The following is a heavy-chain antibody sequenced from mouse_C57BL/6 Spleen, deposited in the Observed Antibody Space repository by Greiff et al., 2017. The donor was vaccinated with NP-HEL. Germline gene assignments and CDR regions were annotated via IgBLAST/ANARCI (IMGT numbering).Heavy chain of an antibody. V-gene: IGHV14-2*01. D-gene: IGHD1-1*01. J-gene: IGHJ1*01. CDR1: GFNIKDYY. CDR2: IDPEDGET. CDR3: ARKAYYGSISEYFDV. Sequence: EVKLMESGAELVKPGASVKLSCTASGFNIKDYYMHWVKQRTEQGLEWIGRIDPEDGETKYAPKFQGKATITADTSSNTAYLQLSSLTSEDTAVYYCARKAYYGSISEYFDVWGPGTTVTVSS.